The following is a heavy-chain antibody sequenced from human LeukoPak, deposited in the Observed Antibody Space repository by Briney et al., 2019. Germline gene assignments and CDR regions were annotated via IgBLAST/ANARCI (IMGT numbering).Heavy chain of an antibody. CDR2: IRSKAYGGTT. D-gene: IGHD3-22*01. V-gene: IGHV3-49*04. Sequence: GGSLRLSCTASGFTFGDYGVHWVRQAPGKGLEWVSFIRSKAYGGTTDYAASVKGRFTISRDDSESIAFLQMNSLKTEDTAVYYCTRGYDPSSCAFDYWSQGTLVTVSS. J-gene: IGHJ4*02. CDR3: TRGYDPSSCAFDY. CDR1: GFTFGDYG.